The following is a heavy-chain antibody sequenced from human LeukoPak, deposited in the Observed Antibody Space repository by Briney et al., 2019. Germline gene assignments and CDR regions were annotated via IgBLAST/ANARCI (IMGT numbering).Heavy chain of an antibody. Sequence: ASVKVSCKASGYTLSSYGVSWVRQAPGQGLEWMGWISIYNSDTTYARALQSRVTMTTETSTSTVYMELRGLTYDDTAVYFCASNPRGDSWTFDYWGQGSLVTVSS. J-gene: IGHJ4*02. CDR1: GYTLSSYG. V-gene: IGHV1-18*04. CDR2: ISIYNSDT. CDR3: ASNPRGDSWTFDY. D-gene: IGHD2-21*02.